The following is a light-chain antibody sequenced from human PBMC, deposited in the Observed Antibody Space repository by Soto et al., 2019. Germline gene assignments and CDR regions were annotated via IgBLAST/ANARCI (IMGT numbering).Light chain of an antibody. J-gene: IGLJ1*01. CDR1: SSDIGAYNY. CDR2: EVS. CDR3: CSYARSNNLI. V-gene: IGLV2-8*01. Sequence: QSVLTQPPSASGSPGQSVTISCTGTSSDIGAYNYVSWYQQYPGKAPKLMIFEVSKRPSGVPDRFSGSKSGNTASLTVSGLQAEDEADYYCCSYARSNNLIFGTGTKVTVL.